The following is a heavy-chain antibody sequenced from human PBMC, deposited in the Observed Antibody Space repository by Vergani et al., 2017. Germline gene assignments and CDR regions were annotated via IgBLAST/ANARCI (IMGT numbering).Heavy chain of an antibody. Sequence: QVQLVQSGAEVKKPGASVKVSCKASGYTFTSYYMHWVRQAPGQGLEWMGIINPSGGSTSYAQKFQGRVTMTRDTSTSTVYMELSSLRAEDTAVYYCAKDQTPNYYDILTGYYNGAFDIWGQGSMVTVSS. J-gene: IGHJ3*02. CDR3: AKDQTPNYYDILTGYYNGAFDI. CDR2: INPSGGST. CDR1: GYTFTSYY. V-gene: IGHV1-46*01. D-gene: IGHD3-9*01.